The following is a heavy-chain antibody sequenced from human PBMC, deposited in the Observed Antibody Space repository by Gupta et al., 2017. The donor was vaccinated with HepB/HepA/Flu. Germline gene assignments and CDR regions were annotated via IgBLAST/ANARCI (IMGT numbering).Heavy chain of an antibody. CDR1: GFRFSGNA. V-gene: IGHV3-23*01. CDR2: IGSDMRA. CDR3: AKDLFFWSAMDV. D-gene: IGHD3-3*01. J-gene: IGHJ6*03. Sequence: VQLLVSGGGSVQPGGSLRLSCAASGFRFSGNAMSWVRQAPGKGLEWVSGIGSDMRAHYSDSVRGRFTISRDNSKNTLYLQMNGLRAEDTAIHYCAKDLFFWSAMDVWGKGTTVTVSS.